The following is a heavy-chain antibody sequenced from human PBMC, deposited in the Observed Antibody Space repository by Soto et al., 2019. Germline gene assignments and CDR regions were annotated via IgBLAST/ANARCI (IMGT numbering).Heavy chain of an antibody. Sequence: WASVKVSCKASGGTFTNNAIGWVRQAPGQGLEWMGGIIPIFGTTNYAQKFQGRVTITADESTSTVYMELSSLRSEDTAVYFCARGRYKDKFGTYYFDYCGQGTPVTVSS. CDR2: IIPIFGTT. D-gene: IGHD1-1*01. V-gene: IGHV1-69*13. CDR1: GGTFTNNA. CDR3: ARGRYKDKFGTYYFDY. J-gene: IGHJ4*02.